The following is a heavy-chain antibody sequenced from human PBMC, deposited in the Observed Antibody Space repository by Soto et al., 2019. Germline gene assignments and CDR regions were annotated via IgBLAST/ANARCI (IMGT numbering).Heavy chain of an antibody. CDR1: GFTFSSHW. D-gene: IGHD2-2*01. CDR2: VNSDGSST. J-gene: IGHJ6*03. Sequence: PGGSLRLSCAASGFTFSSHWMHWVRQAPGKGPVWVSRVNSDGSSTGYADSVKGRSTISRDNAKNTLYLQMNSLRAEDTAVYYCARGFCSSTRCYLYYYYYMDVWGKGTTVTVSS. CDR3: ARGFCSSTRCYLYYYYYMDV. V-gene: IGHV3-74*01.